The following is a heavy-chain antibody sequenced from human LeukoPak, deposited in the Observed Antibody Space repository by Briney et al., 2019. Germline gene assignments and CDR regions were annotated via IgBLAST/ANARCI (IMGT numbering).Heavy chain of an antibody. CDR2: IYYRGST. CDR3: ARESYSSGYSHDAFDI. J-gene: IGHJ3*02. D-gene: IGHD3-22*01. Sequence: PSETLSLTCTVSGGSISSSTYYWGWIRQPPGKGLEWIGNIYYRGSTYYKPSLKSRVTISVDTSKNQFSLKMSSVTAADTAVYYCARESYSSGYSHDAFDIWGQGTMVTVSS. CDR1: GGSISSSTYY. V-gene: IGHV4-39*02.